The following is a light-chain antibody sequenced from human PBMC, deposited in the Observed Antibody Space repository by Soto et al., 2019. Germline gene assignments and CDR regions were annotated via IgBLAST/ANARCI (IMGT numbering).Light chain of an antibody. J-gene: IGLJ1*01. Sequence: QSVLTQPASVSGCPGQSITISCTGTSSDLAIYNDVSWYQQQPGKAPKLMIYQVTNRPSGVSKRFSGCRSGNTASLHISGLQAEDEADYYCSSYTDSSNYVFGTGTKVTVL. CDR2: QVT. V-gene: IGLV2-14*01. CDR3: SSYTDSSNYV. CDR1: SSDLAIYND.